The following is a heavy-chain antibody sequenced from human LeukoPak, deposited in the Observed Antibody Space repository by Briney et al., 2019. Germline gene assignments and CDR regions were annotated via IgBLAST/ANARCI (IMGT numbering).Heavy chain of an antibody. D-gene: IGHD6-6*01. J-gene: IGHJ6*03. CDR3: ARGRPVIAARPYYYYYYYMDV. V-gene: IGHV4-34*01. CDR1: GGSFSGYY. CDR2: INHSGST. Sequence: PSETLSLTCAVYGGSFSGYYWSWIRQPPGKGLEWIGEINHSGSTNYNPSLKSRVTISVDTSKNQFSLKLSSVTAADTAVYYCARGRPVIAARPYYYYYYYMDVWGKGTTVTVSS.